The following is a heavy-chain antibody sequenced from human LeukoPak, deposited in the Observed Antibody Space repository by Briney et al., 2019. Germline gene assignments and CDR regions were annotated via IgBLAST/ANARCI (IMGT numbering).Heavy chain of an antibody. V-gene: IGHV3-48*02. D-gene: IGHD6-13*01. CDR2: ISSSSSTI. CDR1: GFTFSSYS. CDR3: ARDPKYSNSWFFDY. Sequence: GGSLRLSCAASGFTFSSYSMNWVRQAPGKGLEWVSYISSSSSTIYYADSVKGRFTISRDNAKNSLYLQMNSLRDEDTAVYYCARDPKYSNSWFFDYWGQGTLVTVSS. J-gene: IGHJ4*02.